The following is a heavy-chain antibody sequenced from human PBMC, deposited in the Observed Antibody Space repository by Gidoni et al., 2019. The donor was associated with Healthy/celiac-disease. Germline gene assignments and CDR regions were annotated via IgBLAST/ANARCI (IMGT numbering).Heavy chain of an antibody. Sequence: QVQLVQSGAAVRKPGASVQVSCKASGYTFPGYCLHWMRQARGQGLEWMGWINPNSGGTNYSQQLQGWVTMTRDTSISTAYMALSRLRSDDTAVYYCARVATPYGSGGSCYVDDAFDLWGQGTMVTVSS. CDR1: GYTFPGYC. V-gene: IGHV1-2*04. CDR2: INPNSGGT. CDR3: ARVATPYGSGGSCYVDDAFDL. D-gene: IGHD2-15*01. J-gene: IGHJ3*01.